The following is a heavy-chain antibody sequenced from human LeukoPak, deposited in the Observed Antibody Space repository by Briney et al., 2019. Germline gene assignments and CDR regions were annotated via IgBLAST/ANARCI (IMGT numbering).Heavy chain of an antibody. J-gene: IGHJ5*02. CDR1: GYRFTSYG. CDR2: ISAYNGNT. V-gene: IGHV1-18*01. CDR3: AREGYCSGGICYSTVNWFDP. D-gene: IGHD2-15*01. Sequence: GASVKVSCKASGYRFTSYGITWVRQAPGQWLEWMVWISAYNGNTNYAQKVQGRVTLTTDTSTSTAYMELRSLRSDDTAVYYCAREGYCSGGICYSTVNWFDPWGQGTLVTVSS.